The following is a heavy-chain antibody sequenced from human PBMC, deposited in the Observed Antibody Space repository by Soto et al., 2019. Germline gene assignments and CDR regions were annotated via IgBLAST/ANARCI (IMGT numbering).Heavy chain of an antibody. CDR3: ARAPRPAAIAVLDH. CDR2: VNPNTGDT. D-gene: IGHD6-19*01. CDR1: GYSFTSYD. Sequence: QVQLVQSGTEVKTSGASVKVSCKASGYSFTSYDINWLRQATGQGPEWMGWVNPNTGDTGLAQRFQARVTLSSDTSINTAYVEXSXXXPXXXXIYFCARAPRPAAIAVLDHWGQGTLVAVSS. J-gene: IGHJ4*02. V-gene: IGHV1-8*01.